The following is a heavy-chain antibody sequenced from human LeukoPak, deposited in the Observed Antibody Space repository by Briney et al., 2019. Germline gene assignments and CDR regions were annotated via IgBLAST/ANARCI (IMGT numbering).Heavy chain of an antibody. J-gene: IGHJ4*02. D-gene: IGHD2-15*01. CDR3: AKGRGYCGGGSCYSDY. CDR1: GFTFSNYG. CDR2: ITGIVNST. Sequence: GGSLRLSCAASGFTFSNYGLSWVRQAPGKGLEWVSTITGIVNSTFYADSVKGRFTISRDHSKNTLYLQMNSLRAEDTAVYYCAKGRGYCGGGSCYSDYWGQGTLVTVSS. V-gene: IGHV3-23*01.